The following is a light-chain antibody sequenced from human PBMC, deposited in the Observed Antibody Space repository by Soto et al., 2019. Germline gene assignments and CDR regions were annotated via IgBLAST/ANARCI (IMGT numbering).Light chain of an antibody. CDR1: QSISTW. J-gene: IGKJ1*01. CDR3: QQYDSYPRT. V-gene: IGKV1-5*01. CDR2: DAS. Sequence: DIPMTQAPSALSASVGDIVTITCRASQSISTWLAWYQQKPGKAPKLLIYDASSLESGVPSRFIGSRSGTEFTLTISSLQPDDFATYYCQQYDSYPRTFGQGTKVEIK.